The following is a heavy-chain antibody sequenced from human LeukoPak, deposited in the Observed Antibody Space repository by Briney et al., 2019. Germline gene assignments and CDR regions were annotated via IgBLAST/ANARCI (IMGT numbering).Heavy chain of an antibody. Sequence: PSETLSLTCTVSGGSISSYYWSWIRQPPGKGLEWIGYIYYSGSTNYNPSLKSRVTISVDTSKNQFSLKLSSVTAADTAVYYCARSRTVVTPGFDYWGQGTLVTVSS. CDR1: GGSISSYY. J-gene: IGHJ4*02. V-gene: IGHV4-59*01. D-gene: IGHD4-23*01. CDR3: ARSRTVVTPGFDY. CDR2: IYYSGST.